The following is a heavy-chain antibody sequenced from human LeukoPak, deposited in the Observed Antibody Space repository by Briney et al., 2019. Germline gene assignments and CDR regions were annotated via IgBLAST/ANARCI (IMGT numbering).Heavy chain of an antibody. CDR2: ISSNGGSI. D-gene: IGHD2-2*01. J-gene: IGHJ3*02. CDR1: GFTFSSYA. V-gene: IGHV3-64*01. Sequence: PGGSLRLSFAASGFTFSSYAMHWVRQAPGKGLEYGSVISSNGGSIYYANSVKGRFTISRDNSKNTLYLQMNSLRAEDTAVYYCAKDMYQLLHADAFDIWGQGTMVTVSS. CDR3: AKDMYQLLHADAFDI.